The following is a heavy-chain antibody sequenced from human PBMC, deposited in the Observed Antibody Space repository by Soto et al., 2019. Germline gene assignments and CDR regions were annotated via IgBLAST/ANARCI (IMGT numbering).Heavy chain of an antibody. CDR1: GGSISSYY. CDR3: ARDDCSGGSCYSGDY. D-gene: IGHD2-15*01. CDR2: IYTSGST. V-gene: IGHV4-4*07. Sequence: SETLSLTCTVSGGSISSYYWSWIRQPAGKGLEWIGRIYTSGSTNYNPSPKSRVTMSVDTSKNQFSLKLSSVTAADTAVYYCARDDCSGGSCYSGDYWGQGTLVTVSS. J-gene: IGHJ4*02.